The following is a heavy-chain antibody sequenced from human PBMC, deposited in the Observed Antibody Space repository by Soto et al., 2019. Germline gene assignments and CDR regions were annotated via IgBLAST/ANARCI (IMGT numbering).Heavy chain of an antibody. V-gene: IGHV3-33*01. Sequence: QVQLVESGGGVVQPGRSLRLSCAASEFTFSIYGMHWVRQAPGKGLEWVAVILNDGSNRYHADSVKDRFTISRDNSKNTLYLQMNSLRAEDTAVYYCARDDEYSGNGMDVWGQGTTVTVS. CDR3: ARDDEYSGNGMDV. J-gene: IGHJ6*02. CDR1: EFTFSIYG. D-gene: IGHD3-10*01. CDR2: ILNDGSNR.